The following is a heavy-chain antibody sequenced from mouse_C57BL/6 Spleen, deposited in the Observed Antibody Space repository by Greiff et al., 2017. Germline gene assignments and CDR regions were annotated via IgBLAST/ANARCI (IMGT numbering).Heavy chain of an antibody. J-gene: IGHJ4*01. D-gene: IGHD1-1*02. V-gene: IGHV5-17*01. CDR3: ARGGKTYAMDY. CDR2: ISSGSSTI. Sequence: EVQLVESGGGLVKPGGSLKLSCAASGFTFSDYGMHWVRQAPEKGLEWVAYISSGSSTIYYADTVKGRFTISRGNAKNTLFLQMTSLRSEDTAMYYCARGGKTYAMDYWGQGTSVTVSS. CDR1: GFTFSDYG.